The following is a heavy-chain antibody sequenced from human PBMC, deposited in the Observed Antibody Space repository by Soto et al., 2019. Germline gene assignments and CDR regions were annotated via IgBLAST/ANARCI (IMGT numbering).Heavy chain of an antibody. CDR1: GGSFSGYY. CDR3: ASLWFGEFS. J-gene: IGHJ4*02. Sequence: SETLSLTCAVYGGSFSGYYWSWIRQPPGKGLEWIGEINHSGSTNYNPSLKSRVTISVDTSKNQFSLKLSSVTAADTAVYYCASLWFGEFSWGQGTLVTVSS. CDR2: INHSGST. D-gene: IGHD3-10*01. V-gene: IGHV4-34*01.